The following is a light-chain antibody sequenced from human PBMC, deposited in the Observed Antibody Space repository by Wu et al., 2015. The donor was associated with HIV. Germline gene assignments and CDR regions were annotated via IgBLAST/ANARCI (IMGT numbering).Light chain of an antibody. CDR2: STS. CDR3: QQYETGPLT. CDR1: QSVRNSN. V-gene: IGKV3-20*01. Sequence: DIVLTQSPGTLSLSPGERGTLSCRASQSVRNSNLAWYQQKSGQTPRLLIYSTSSRATGVPDRFSGSGSGTDFTLTISRLEPEDFAVYYCQQYETGPLTFGGDQVESK. J-gene: IGKJ4*01.